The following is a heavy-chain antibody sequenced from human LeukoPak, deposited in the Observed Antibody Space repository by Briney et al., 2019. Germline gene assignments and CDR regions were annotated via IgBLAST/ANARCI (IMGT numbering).Heavy chain of an antibody. CDR3: ASYLYWRSDLGY. Sequence: GGSLRLSCAASGFTFSDYWMTWVRQAPGKGLEWVANIKPDGSEKYYVDSVKGRLTISSDNAKNSLYLQMNSLRVEDTAVYYCASYLYWRSDLGYWGQGTLVTVSS. D-gene: IGHD2-8*02. CDR2: IKPDGSEK. V-gene: IGHV3-7*01. CDR1: GFTFSDYW. J-gene: IGHJ4*02.